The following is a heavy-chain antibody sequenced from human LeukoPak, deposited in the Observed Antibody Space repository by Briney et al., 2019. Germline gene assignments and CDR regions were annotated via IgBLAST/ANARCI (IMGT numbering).Heavy chain of an antibody. J-gene: IGHJ5*02. CDR3: ARDYCTRGGDCYKEDLFDP. CDR2: ISPYDGDT. CDR1: GYTFGIYG. Sequence: ASVRVSCKASGYTFGIYGISWVRQAPGQGLEWMAWISPYDGDTNYAQKFEGRVTMTTETSTNTAYMELRSLRSDDTAIYYCARDYCTRGGDCYKEDLFDPWGQGTLVTVSA. V-gene: IGHV1-18*01. D-gene: IGHD2-21*02.